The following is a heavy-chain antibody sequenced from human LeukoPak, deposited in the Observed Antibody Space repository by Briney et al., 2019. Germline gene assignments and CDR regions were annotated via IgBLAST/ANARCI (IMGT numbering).Heavy chain of an antibody. V-gene: IGHV1-2*02. Sequence: ASVKVSCKASRYTFTGYYMHWVRQAPGQGLEWMGWINPNSGGTNYAQKFQGRVTMTRDTSISTAYMELSRLRSDDTAVYYCARDRSGWSVNWFDPWGQGTLVTVSS. CDR3: ARDRSGWSVNWFDP. D-gene: IGHD6-19*01. CDR2: INPNSGGT. J-gene: IGHJ5*02. CDR1: RYTFTGYY.